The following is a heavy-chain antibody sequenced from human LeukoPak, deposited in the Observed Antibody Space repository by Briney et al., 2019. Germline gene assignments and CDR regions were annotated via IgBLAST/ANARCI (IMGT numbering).Heavy chain of an antibody. CDR1: GGSISSSNW. CDR2: IYHSGST. D-gene: IGHD1-14*01. J-gene: IGHJ4*02. V-gene: IGHV4-4*02. CDR3: SRAGTGFNIPGAY. Sequence: SETLSLTCAVSGGSISSSNWWSWVRQPPGKGLEWFGVIYHSGSTNYNPSLKSRVTISVAKSKNQFSLKPSSVTAADTAVYYCSRAGTGFNIPGAYWGQGTLVTVSS.